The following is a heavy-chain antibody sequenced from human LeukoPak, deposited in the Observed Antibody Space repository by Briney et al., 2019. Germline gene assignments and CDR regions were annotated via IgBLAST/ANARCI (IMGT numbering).Heavy chain of an antibody. CDR3: ARTNYYDSQGGAFDI. Sequence: SETLSLTCTVSGGSISTNNYYWGWIRQPPGKGLEWIGTIHYRGSTYYKSSLKNRLTISVDTFKNQFSLKLSSVTAADTAVYFCARTNYYDSQGGAFDIWGQGTMVTVSS. CDR1: GGSISTNNYY. D-gene: IGHD3-22*01. V-gene: IGHV4-39*01. CDR2: IHYRGST. J-gene: IGHJ3*02.